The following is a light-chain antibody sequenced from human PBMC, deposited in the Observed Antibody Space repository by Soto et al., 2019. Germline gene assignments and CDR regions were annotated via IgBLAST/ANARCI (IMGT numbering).Light chain of an antibody. Sequence: ETVMTQPPATLSVSPGERATLSCRASQSVSSNLAWYQQRPGQAPRLLIYGASTRAAGIPARFSGSGSGTEFTLTISSLQSEDFAVYYCQQYNNWPLTFGGGTKVDIK. CDR2: GAS. CDR1: QSVSSN. V-gene: IGKV3-15*01. J-gene: IGKJ4*01. CDR3: QQYNNWPLT.